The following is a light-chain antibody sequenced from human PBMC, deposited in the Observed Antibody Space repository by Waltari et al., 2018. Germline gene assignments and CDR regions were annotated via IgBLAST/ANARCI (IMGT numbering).Light chain of an antibody. V-gene: IGKV1-39*01. CDR2: AAS. Sequence: DIQVTQSPSSLSASIGDRVTITYRASQKISNYLNWYPQKPGTAPSLLIYAASTLLGGVPSRFSGSGSGTDFTLTISSLQPEDSATYYCQQYYSTLSFGPGTKVDVK. CDR3: QQYYSTLS. CDR1: QKISNY. J-gene: IGKJ3*01.